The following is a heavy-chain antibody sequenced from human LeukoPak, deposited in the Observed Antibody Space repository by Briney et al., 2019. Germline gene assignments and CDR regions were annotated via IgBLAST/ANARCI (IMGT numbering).Heavy chain of an antibody. D-gene: IGHD6-19*01. CDR3: ARGEIVAVADY. J-gene: IGHJ4*02. CDR1: GYTFTSYY. V-gene: IGHV1-46*01. Sequence: ASVKVSCKASGYTFTSYYMHWVRQAPGQGLEWMGIINPRGGSTGYAQKFQGRVTMTRDTSTSTVYMELSSLRSEDTAVYYCARGEIVAVADYWGQGTLVTVSS. CDR2: INPRGGST.